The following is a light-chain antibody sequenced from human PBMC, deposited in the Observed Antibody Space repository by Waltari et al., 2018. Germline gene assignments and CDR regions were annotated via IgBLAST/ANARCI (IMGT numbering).Light chain of an antibody. CDR2: EVN. Sequence: QSALTQPASVSGSPGQSITLSCTGTTTDVGAYNFVSWYQQPPGEVPKLLIYEVNNRPSGVSYRFSGSRAGNTASLTISGLLAEDEADYYCCSHSSSSTLVLFGGGTKVTVL. CDR3: CSHSSSSTLVL. V-gene: IGLV2-14*01. CDR1: TTDVGAYNF. J-gene: IGLJ3*02.